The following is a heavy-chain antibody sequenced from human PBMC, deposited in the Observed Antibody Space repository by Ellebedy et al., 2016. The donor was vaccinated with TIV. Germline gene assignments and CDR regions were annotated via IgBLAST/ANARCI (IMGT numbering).Heavy chain of an antibody. CDR2: ISADGVST. D-gene: IGHD1-26*01. V-gene: IGHV3-23*01. Sequence: GGSLRLSCAASGFTFSSFAMHWVRQAPGKGLEWLSVISADGVSTYHAGSVKGRSTITRDNSKNTLYLQMSRLSAEDTAIYYCAKGSSSGFTYDRVGFEYWGQGTLVTVSS. J-gene: IGHJ4*02. CDR1: GFTFSSFA. CDR3: AKGSSSGFTYDRVGFEY.